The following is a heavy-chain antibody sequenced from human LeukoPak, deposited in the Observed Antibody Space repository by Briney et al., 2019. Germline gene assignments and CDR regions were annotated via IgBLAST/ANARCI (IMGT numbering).Heavy chain of an antibody. D-gene: IGHD3-10*01. V-gene: IGHV3-7*01. J-gene: IGHJ3*02. CDR3: ARDRPGTFYYVSGIRALEI. Sequence: GGSLRLSCAASGFTVSSNYMTWVRQAPGKGLEWVATIKHDGSEEYYVDSVKGRFTISRDNAKNSVYLQMNSLRAEDTALYYCARDRPGTFYYVSGIRALEIWGHGTMVTVSS. CDR2: IKHDGSEE. CDR1: GFTVSSNY.